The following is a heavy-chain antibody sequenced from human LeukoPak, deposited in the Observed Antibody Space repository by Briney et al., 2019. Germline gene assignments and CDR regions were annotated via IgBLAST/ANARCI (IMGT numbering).Heavy chain of an antibody. CDR1: GFTFSSYI. CDR3: ARVQGGGYRTADY. CDR2: IIENGSNQ. V-gene: IGHV3-30*04. D-gene: IGHD6-19*01. J-gene: IGHJ4*02. Sequence: SGGSLRLSCAASGFTFSSYIMHWVRQAPGKGLDWVAVIIENGSNQYYADSVKGRFTISRDNSKNTLFLQMNSLRGEDTAMYYCARVQGGGYRTADYWGQGTLVTVSS.